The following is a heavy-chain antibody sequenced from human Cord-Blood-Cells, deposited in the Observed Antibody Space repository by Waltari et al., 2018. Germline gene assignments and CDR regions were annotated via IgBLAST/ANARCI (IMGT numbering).Heavy chain of an antibody. D-gene: IGHD5-12*01. V-gene: IGHV4-34*01. CDR2: INHSGST. J-gene: IGHJ5*02. CDR3: ARGFFTTTVNWFDP. CDR1: GGSFSGYY. Sequence: QVQLQQWGAGLLKPSETLSLTCAVYGGSFSGYYWSWIRQPPGKGLEWIGEINHSGSTNYNPSLKSRVTISVDTSKNQFSLKLSSVTAADTAVYYCARGFFTTTVNWFDPWAREPWSPSPQ.